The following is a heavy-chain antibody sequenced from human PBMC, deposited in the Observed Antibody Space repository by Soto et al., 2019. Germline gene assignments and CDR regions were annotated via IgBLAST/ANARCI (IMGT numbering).Heavy chain of an antibody. J-gene: IGHJ4*02. Sequence: PSETLSLTCAVSGGSINSGGYSWSWIRQPPGKGLEWIGYIYHSGSTYYNPSLKGRVTISVDTSKNQFSLKLSSVTAADTAVYYCARHSSSWPIFDYWGQGTLVTVSS. CDR2: IYHSGST. CDR3: ARHSSSWPIFDY. CDR1: GGSINSGGYS. D-gene: IGHD6-13*01. V-gene: IGHV4-30-2*05.